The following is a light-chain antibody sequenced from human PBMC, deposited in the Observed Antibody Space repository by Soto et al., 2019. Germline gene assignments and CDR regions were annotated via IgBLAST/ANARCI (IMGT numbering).Light chain of an antibody. J-gene: IGKJ2*01. CDR3: QSYNDWPFT. V-gene: IGKV3-15*01. CDR2: GAS. Sequence: EIVMTQSPATLSVSPGERVTLSCRASESLITYLAWYQQKSGQAPRLLIYGASTKATGIPARFSGSGSATDFTLTISSLQSEDFAVYYCQSYNDWPFTFGQGTKVDIK. CDR1: ESLITY.